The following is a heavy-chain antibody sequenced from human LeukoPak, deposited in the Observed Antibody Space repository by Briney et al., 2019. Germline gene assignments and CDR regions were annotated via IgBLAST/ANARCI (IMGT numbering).Heavy chain of an antibody. CDR1: GFTFSSYG. CDR3: AKDRRDGYNHFDY. Sequence: GRSLRLSCAASGFTFSSYGMHWVRQAPGKGLEWVAVISYDGSNKYYADSVKGRFTISRDNSKNTLYLQMNSLRAEDTAVYYCAKDRRDGYNHFDYWGQGTLVTVSS. V-gene: IGHV3-30*18. J-gene: IGHJ4*02. CDR2: ISYDGSNK. D-gene: IGHD5-24*01.